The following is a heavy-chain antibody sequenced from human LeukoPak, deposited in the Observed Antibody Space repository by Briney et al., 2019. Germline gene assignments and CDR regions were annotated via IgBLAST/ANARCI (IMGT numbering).Heavy chain of an antibody. CDR1: GFTFNSYG. CDR2: IWYDGSNK. Sequence: GGSLRLSCAASGFTFNSYGMHWVRQAPGKGLEWVAGIWYDGSNKYYADSVKGRFTISRDNSKNTLYLQMSSLRAEDTAVYYCAREGSSSSSQTFFDYWGQGTLVTVSS. V-gene: IGHV3-33*01. CDR3: AREGSSSSSQTFFDY. J-gene: IGHJ4*02. D-gene: IGHD6-6*01.